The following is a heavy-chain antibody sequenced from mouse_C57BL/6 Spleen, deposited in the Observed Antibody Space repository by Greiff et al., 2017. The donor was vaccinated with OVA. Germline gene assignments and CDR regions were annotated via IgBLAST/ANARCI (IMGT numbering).Heavy chain of an antibody. V-gene: IGHV2-3*01. CDR2: IWGDGST. CDR1: GFSLTSYG. Sequence: VQLVESGPGLVAPSQSLSITCTVSGFSLTSYGVSWVRQPPGKGLEWLGVIWGDGSTNYHSALISRLSIRKDNSKRQDIIKLNSQQTDDTATDNGAKQNYYDYAMEDWGQGTSGNVSA. D-gene: IGHD2-4*01. CDR3: AKQNYYDYAMED. J-gene: IGHJ4*01.